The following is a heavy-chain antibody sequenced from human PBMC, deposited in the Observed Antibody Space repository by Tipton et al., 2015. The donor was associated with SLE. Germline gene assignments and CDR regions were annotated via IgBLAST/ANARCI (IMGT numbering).Heavy chain of an antibody. D-gene: IGHD5-18*01. J-gene: IGHJ3*02. CDR1: GGSISSYY. Sequence: TLSLTCTVSGGSISSYYWSWIRQPPGKGLEWIGYISYSGSTDYNPSLKSRVTISVDTSKNQFSLKLSSVTAADTAVYYCAREDTPMDDAFDIWGQGTMVTVSS. CDR3: AREDTPMDDAFDI. CDR2: ISYSGST. V-gene: IGHV4-59*01.